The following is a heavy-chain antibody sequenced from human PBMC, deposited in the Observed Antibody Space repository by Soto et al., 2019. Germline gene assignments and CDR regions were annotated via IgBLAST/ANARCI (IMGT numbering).Heavy chain of an antibody. J-gene: IGHJ5*02. CDR2: IYYSGST. CDR3: GRAKRNHKPFDP. CDR1: GDSMSSYY. Sequence: SETLSLTCTVSGDSMSSYYWSWIRQPPGKGLEWIGYIYYSGSTTYNPSLRSRVTMSVDTSKNQFSLRLSSVTAADTAVYYCGRAKRNHKPFDPGGQGPQAPAPS. V-gene: IGHV4-59*01.